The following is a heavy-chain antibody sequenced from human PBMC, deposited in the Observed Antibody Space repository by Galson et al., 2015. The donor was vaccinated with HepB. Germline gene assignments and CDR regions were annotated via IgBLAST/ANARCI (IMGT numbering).Heavy chain of an antibody. V-gene: IGHV3-23*01. Sequence: SLRLSCAASGFTFTTYAMSWVRQAPGRGLEWVSAISGSGGSTYYADSVKGRFTVSRDHSKNTLYLQMNSLRAEDAAEYYCARDRPSSSPPRGGFDYWGQGTLVTVSS. CDR2: ISGSGGST. CDR1: GFTFTTYA. CDR3: ARDRPSSSPPRGGFDY. D-gene: IGHD6-13*01. J-gene: IGHJ4*02.